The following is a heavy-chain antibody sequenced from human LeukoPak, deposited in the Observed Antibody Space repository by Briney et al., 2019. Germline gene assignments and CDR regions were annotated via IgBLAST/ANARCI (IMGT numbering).Heavy chain of an antibody. CDR3: ARSGGITIFGVVIQHDAFDI. D-gene: IGHD3-3*01. V-gene: IGHV1-18*01. J-gene: IGHJ3*02. CDR2: ISAYNGNT. Sequence: GASVKVSCKASGYTFTSYGISWVRQAPGQGLEWMGWISAYNGNTNYAQKLQGRVTMTTDTSTSTAYMELRSLRSDDTAVYYCARSGGITIFGVVIQHDAFDIWGQGTMVTVSS. CDR1: GYTFTSYG.